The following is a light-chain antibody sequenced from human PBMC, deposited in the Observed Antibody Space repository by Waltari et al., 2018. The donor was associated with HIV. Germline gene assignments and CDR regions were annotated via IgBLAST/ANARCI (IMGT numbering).Light chain of an antibody. CDR1: QSVSSN. Sequence: ERVMTQSPATLSVSPGERATLSCRASQSVSSNLAWYQQRPGQAPRLLIYGASTRATGIPARFSGSGSGTEFTLTLSSLQSEDLAVYYCQQYNNSPGTFGQGTKVEIK. V-gene: IGKV3-15*01. CDR2: GAS. J-gene: IGKJ1*01. CDR3: QQYNNSPGT.